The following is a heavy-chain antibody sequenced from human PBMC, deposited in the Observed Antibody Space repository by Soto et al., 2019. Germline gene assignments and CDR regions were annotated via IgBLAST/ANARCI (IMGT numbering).Heavy chain of an antibody. CDR2: ISYDGSNK. Sequence: GGSLRLSCAASGFTFSDYYMSWIRQAPGKGLEWVAVISYDGSNKNYADSVKGRFTISRDNSKNTLYLQMNSLRAEDTAVYYCAGPDGSPYYFDYWGQGTLVTVSS. J-gene: IGHJ4*02. D-gene: IGHD5-12*01. CDR3: AGPDGSPYYFDY. CDR1: GFTFSDYY. V-gene: IGHV3-30*03.